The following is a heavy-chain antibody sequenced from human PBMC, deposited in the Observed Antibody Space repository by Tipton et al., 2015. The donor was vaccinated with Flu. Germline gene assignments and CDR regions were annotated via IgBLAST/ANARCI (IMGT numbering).Heavy chain of an antibody. CDR3: ARNDHMGPYDF. CDR1: SGSIRSTDYF. Sequence: TLSLTCTVSSGSIRSTDYFCAWIRQPPGKGLELIGSIYPSGTTYYNPSLKSRVTISLDTSKNQFSLWLSSVTAADTAVYYCARNDHMGPYDFWGQGSLVTVSS. D-gene: IGHD1-1*01. J-gene: IGHJ4*02. CDR2: IYPSGTT. V-gene: IGHV4-39*07.